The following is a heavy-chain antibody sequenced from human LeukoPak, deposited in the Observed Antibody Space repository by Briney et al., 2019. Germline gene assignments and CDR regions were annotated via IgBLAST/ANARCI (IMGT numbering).Heavy chain of an antibody. CDR3: ARSLSSYGYEFVYYYMDV. CDR1: GFTFSSYS. J-gene: IGHJ6*03. CDR2: ISSTSSYI. Sequence: GGSLRLSCAASGFTFSSYSMNWVRQAPGKGLELVSSISSTSSYIYYADSVKGRFTISRDNAKNSLYLQMNSLRAEDTAVYYCARSLSSYGYEFVYYYMDVWGRGTTVTVSS. D-gene: IGHD5-18*01. V-gene: IGHV3-21*01.